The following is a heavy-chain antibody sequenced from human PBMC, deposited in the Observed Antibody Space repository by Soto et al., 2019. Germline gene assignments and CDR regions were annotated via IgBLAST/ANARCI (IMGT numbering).Heavy chain of an antibody. CDR3: ARGVGSGSYYNQYNWFDP. CDR2: INVYNGNT. V-gene: IGHV1-18*01. J-gene: IGHJ5*02. D-gene: IGHD3-10*01. CDR1: GYTFTNYG. Sequence: GASLKVSCKASGYTFTNYGISWVRQAPGQGLEWMGWINVYNGNTKDAQKVQGRVTMTTDTSTSTAYMELRSLRSDDTAVHYCARGVGSGSYYNQYNWFDPWGQGTLVTVSS.